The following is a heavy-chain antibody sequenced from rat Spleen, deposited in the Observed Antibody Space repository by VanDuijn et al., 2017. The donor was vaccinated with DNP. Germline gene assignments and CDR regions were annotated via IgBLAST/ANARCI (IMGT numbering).Heavy chain of an antibody. CDR1: GFTFSNPD. D-gene: IGHD1-10*01. V-gene: IGHV5-25*01. J-gene: IGHJ2*01. Sequence: EVQLVESGGGLVRPGRSMKLSCAASGFTFSNPDMAWVRQAPTKGLEWVASISTSGGSRTYYPDSVKGRFTVSRDNAKSSLYLQMNSLRSEDTATYYCARDNNLDYWGQGVMVTVSS. CDR2: ISTSGGSRT. CDR3: ARDNNLDY.